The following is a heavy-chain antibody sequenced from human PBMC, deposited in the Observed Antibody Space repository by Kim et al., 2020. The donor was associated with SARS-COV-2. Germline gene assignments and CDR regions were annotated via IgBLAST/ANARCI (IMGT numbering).Heavy chain of an antibody. J-gene: IGHJ4*02. CDR3: ARGTVLRAFDY. Sequence: GGSLRLSCAASGFNVSSNYMNWVRQAPGKGLEWVSVIYSSGGSYYADSVKGRFTISRDGSENALYLQLNSLSADDTGVYYCARGTVLRAFDYWGQGTLVTVST. CDR2: IYSSGGS. CDR1: GFNVSSNY. V-gene: IGHV3-53*01. D-gene: IGHD4-17*01.